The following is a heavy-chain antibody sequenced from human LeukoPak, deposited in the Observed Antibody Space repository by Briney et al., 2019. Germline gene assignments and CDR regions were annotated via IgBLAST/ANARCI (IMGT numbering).Heavy chain of an antibody. CDR3: ARDAQGYYDYVWGGDRLGAFDI. CDR2: INPSGGST. CDR1: GYTFTSYY. V-gene: IGHV1-46*01. D-gene: IGHD3-16*02. J-gene: IGHJ3*02. Sequence: ASVKVSCKASGYTFTSYYMHWVRQAPGQGLEWMGIINPSGGSTSYAQKFQGRVTMTRDTSTSTVYMELSSLRSEDTAVYYCARDAQGYYDYVWGGDRLGAFDIWGQGTMVTVSS.